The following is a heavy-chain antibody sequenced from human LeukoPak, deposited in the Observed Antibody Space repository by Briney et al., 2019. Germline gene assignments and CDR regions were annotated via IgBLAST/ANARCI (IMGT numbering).Heavy chain of an antibody. V-gene: IGHV3-33*01. CDR3: ARDFLWFGELIQYRGMNDGGNY. CDR2: IWYGGTDT. J-gene: IGHJ4*02. D-gene: IGHD3-10*01. Sequence: PGGSLRLSCAASGFTFSNYGMEWVRQAPGKGLDWVAVIWYGGTDTYYADSVKGRFTVSRDNSKNTLYLQMHSLRAEDTAVYFCARDFLWFGELIQYRGMNDGGNYWGQGTLVTVSS. CDR1: GFTFSNYG.